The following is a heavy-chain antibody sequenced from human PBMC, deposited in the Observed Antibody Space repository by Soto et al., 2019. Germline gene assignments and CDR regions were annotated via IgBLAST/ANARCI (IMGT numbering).Heavy chain of an antibody. CDR3: ARDRNEGYDSSGYYSDY. J-gene: IGHJ4*02. Sequence: SVKVSCKASGYVFSNYFMHWVRQAPGQGLEWMGGIIPIFGTANYAQKFQGRVTITADESTSTAYMELSSLRSEDTAVYYCARDRNEGYDSSGYYSDYWGQGTLVTVSS. V-gene: IGHV1-69*13. CDR1: GYVFSNYF. CDR2: IIPIFGTA. D-gene: IGHD3-22*01.